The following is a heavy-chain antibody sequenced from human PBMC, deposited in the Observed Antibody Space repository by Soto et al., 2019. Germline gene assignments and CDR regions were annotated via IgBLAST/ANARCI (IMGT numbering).Heavy chain of an antibody. CDR2: IYATGTT. J-gene: IGHJ5*02. Sequence: XETLCLTCTVSGASISGFYWGWMRKSAGKGLEWIGRIYATGTTDYNPSLKSRVMMSVDTSKKQFSLKLRSVTAADTAVYYCVRDGTKTLRDWFDPWGQGISVTVSS. V-gene: IGHV4-4*07. CDR3: VRDGTKTLRDWFDP. D-gene: IGHD1-1*01. CDR1: GASISGFY.